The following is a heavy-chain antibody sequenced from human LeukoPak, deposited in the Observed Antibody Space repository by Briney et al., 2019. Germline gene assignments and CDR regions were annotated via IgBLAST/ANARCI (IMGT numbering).Heavy chain of an antibody. J-gene: IGHJ4*02. CDR2: ISRNSNYR. Sequence: GGSLRLSCAASGFTFSFYDMTWVRQAPGKGLEWVSSISRNSNYRFSAGSVRGRFISSRDDAKNSLFLDMNRLSGEDTGIYYCARIGPGTDVYNSFDSWGQGTLVTVSS. V-gene: IGHV3-21*01. CDR1: GFTFSFYD. D-gene: IGHD5-24*01. CDR3: ARIGPGTDVYNSFDS.